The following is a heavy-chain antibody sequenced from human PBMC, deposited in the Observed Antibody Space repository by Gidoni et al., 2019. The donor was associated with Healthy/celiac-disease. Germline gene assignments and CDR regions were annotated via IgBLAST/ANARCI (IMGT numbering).Heavy chain of an antibody. D-gene: IGHD3-22*01. CDR2: INHSGST. J-gene: IGHJ3*02. CDR1: GGSFSGYY. V-gene: IGHV4-34*01. Sequence: QVQLQQWGAGLLKPSETLSLTCAAYGGSFSGYYWSWIRQPPGKGLEWIGEINHSGSTNYNPSLKSRVTISVDTSKNQFSLKLSSVTAADTAVYYCAKRARFDSSGYYRAFDIWGQGTMVTVSS. CDR3: AKRARFDSSGYYRAFDI.